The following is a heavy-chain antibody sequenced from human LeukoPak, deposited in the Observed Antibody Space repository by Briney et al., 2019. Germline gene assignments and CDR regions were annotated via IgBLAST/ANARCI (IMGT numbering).Heavy chain of an antibody. CDR3: ATMVQGVYTYFGS. J-gene: IGHJ4*02. CDR2: IYYSGST. V-gene: IGHV4-61*01. CDR1: GGSVSSGSYY. D-gene: IGHD3-10*01. Sequence: SETLSLTCTVSGGSVSSGSYYWSWIRQPPGKGLEWIGYIYYSGSTNYNPSLKSRVTISVDTSKNQFSLKLSSVTAADTAVYYCATMVQGVYTYFGSWGQGNLVAVSS.